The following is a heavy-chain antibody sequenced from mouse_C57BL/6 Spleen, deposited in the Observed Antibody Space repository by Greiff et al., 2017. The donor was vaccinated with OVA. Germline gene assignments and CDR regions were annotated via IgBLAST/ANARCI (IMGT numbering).Heavy chain of an antibody. J-gene: IGHJ2*01. V-gene: IGHV1-64*01. Sequence: QVQLKQPGAELVKPGASVKLSCKASGYTFTSYWMHWVKQRPGQGLEWIGMIHPNSGSTNYNEKFKSKATLTVDKSSSTAYMQLSSLTSEDSAVYYCARGDSTFDYWGQGTTLTVSS. CDR2: IHPNSGST. CDR1: GYTFTSYW. D-gene: IGHD2-5*01. CDR3: ARGDSTFDY.